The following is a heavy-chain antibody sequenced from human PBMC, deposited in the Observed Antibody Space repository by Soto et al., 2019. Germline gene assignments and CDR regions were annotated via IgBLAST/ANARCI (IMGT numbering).Heavy chain of an antibody. CDR2: IHYSGSV. CDR1: GGSISSEYYH. CDR3: AREDDGGDRDYYGLDV. Sequence: SETLSLTCTVSGGSISSEYYHWTWIRQAPGKGLEWIGYIHYSGSVHYNPSLQSRLTMSVDTSKNLFSLKLSSVTAADTAVYFCAREDDGGDRDYYGLDVWGQGTAVTVSS. V-gene: IGHV4-30-4*01. J-gene: IGHJ6*02. D-gene: IGHD2-21*02.